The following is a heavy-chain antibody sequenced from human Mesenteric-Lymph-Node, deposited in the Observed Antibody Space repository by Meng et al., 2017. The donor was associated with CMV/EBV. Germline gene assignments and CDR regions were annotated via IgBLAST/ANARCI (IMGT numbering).Heavy chain of an antibody. CDR1: GGSFSGYY. V-gene: IGHV4-34*01. Sequence: GSLRLSCAVYGGSFSGYYWSWIRQPPGKGLEWIGEINHSGSTNYNPSLKSRVTISVDTSKNQFSLKLSSVTAADTAVYYCARVNWNYVGIDYWGQGTLVTVSS. D-gene: IGHD1-7*01. J-gene: IGHJ4*02. CDR2: INHSGST. CDR3: ARVNWNYVGIDY.